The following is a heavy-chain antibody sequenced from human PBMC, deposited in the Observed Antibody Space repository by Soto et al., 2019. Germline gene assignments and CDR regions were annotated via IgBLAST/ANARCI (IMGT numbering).Heavy chain of an antibody. J-gene: IGHJ5*02. Sequence: QVQLVQAGAEVKTPGSSVKVSCKASGGTFSSYAISWVRQAPGQGLEWMGGIIPIFGTANYAQTFQGRVTITADKSPSKAYMELSSLRAEDPAVDYCARDRGYGGHSLGWFDPRGQGTQVTVPS. CDR2: IIPIFGTA. D-gene: IGHD2-21*02. V-gene: IGHV1-69*06. CDR3: ARDRGYGGHSLGWFDP. CDR1: GGTFSSYA.